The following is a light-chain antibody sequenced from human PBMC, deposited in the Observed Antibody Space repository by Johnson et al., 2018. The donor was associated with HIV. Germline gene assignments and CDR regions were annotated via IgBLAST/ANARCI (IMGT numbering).Light chain of an antibody. CDR3: GTWDSSLNGYV. Sequence: QSVLTQPPSVSAAPGQKVTISCSGSSSNIGNNYVSLYQQLQGTAPKLLIYDNNKRPSGIPARFSGSKSGTSATLGITGLQAGDEADYYCGTWDSSLNGYVFATGTKVTVL. CDR1: SSNIGNNY. CDR2: DNN. V-gene: IGLV1-51*01. J-gene: IGLJ1*01.